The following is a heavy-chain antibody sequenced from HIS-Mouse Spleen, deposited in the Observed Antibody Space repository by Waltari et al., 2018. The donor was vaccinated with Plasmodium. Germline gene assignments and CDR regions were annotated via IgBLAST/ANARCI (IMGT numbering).Heavy chain of an antibody. Sequence: QLQLQESGPGLVRPSETLSLTCPVSVGSISSRSYYWGWLRQPPGKGLEWIGRIYYSGSTYYNPSLKSRVTISVDTSKNQFSLKLSSVTAADTAVYYCARDRITGTSYFDYWGQGTLVTVSS. V-gene: IGHV4-39*07. CDR3: ARDRITGTSYFDY. CDR2: IYYSGST. J-gene: IGHJ4*02. CDR1: VGSISSRSYY. D-gene: IGHD1-7*01.